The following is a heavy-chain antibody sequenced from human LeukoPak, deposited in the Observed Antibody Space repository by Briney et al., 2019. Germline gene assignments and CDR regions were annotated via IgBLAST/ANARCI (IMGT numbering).Heavy chain of an antibody. J-gene: IGHJ3*02. CDR1: RGSISSGGYY. V-gene: IGHV4-61*02. D-gene: IGHD2-2*02. Sequence: KPSETLSLTCAVSRGSISSGGYYWSWIRQPAGKGLEWIGRIYSSGSTNYNPSLKSRVTMSVDTSKNQFSLKLSSVTAADTAVYYCARKKCSSTSCYKELGAFDIWGQGTMVTVSS. CDR3: ARKKCSSTSCYKELGAFDI. CDR2: IYSSGST.